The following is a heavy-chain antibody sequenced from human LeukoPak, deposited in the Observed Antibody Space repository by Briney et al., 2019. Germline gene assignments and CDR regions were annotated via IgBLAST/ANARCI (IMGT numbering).Heavy chain of an antibody. Sequence: ASVKVSCKASAYTFTGYYMHWVRQAPGQGLEWMGWINPNSGGTNYAQKFQGRVTMTRDTSISTAYMELSRLRSDDTAVYYCARGKTRITMVRGVISRASNWFDPWGQGTLVTVSS. D-gene: IGHD3-10*01. CDR2: INPNSGGT. J-gene: IGHJ5*02. V-gene: IGHV1-2*02. CDR1: AYTFTGYY. CDR3: ARGKTRITMVRGVISRASNWFDP.